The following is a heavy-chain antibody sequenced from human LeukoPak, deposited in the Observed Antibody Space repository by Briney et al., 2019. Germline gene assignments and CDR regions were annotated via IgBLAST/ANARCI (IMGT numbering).Heavy chain of an antibody. J-gene: IGHJ4*02. D-gene: IGHD2-2*01. Sequence: PGGSLRLSCAASGFTFSSYAMSWVRQAPGKGLEWVSTISGSGSTTYSADSVKGRITIARDNSKNTLHLQMNNLRVDDTAIYYCAKAVRECSSASCFRAADYWGQGTLVTVPS. V-gene: IGHV3-23*01. CDR2: ISGSGSTT. CDR1: GFTFSSYA. CDR3: AKAVRECSSASCFRAADY.